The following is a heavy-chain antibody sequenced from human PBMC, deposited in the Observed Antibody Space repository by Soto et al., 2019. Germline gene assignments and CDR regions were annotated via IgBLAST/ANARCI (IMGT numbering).Heavy chain of an antibody. J-gene: IGHJ4*02. CDR3: VIQNYHDSIGWNS. V-gene: IGHV3-48*02. Sequence: EVQLVESGGGLAQPGGSLRLSCAASGFTLSNYNMNWVRQAPGKGLEWVSYISLTGTTIYYADSVKGRFTVSRDNAKNSLYLQMNSLRDEDTAIYYCVIQNYHDSIGWNSWGQGTLVTVSS. CDR2: ISLTGTTI. CDR1: GFTLSNYN. D-gene: IGHD3-22*01.